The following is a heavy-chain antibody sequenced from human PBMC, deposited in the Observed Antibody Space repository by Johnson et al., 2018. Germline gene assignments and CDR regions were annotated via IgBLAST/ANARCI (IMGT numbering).Heavy chain of an antibody. D-gene: IGHD1-26*01. Sequence: VQLQESGGGLVQPGGSLRLSCEVSGFTFSNYAMNWVRQTPGKGLEWVSGVFPSGINPFYADSVKGRFTISRDNSKNILFLQMNSLGAEDTAVYDRARGKGSGLYSGSQDTFDILGQGTMVTVSS. V-gene: IGHV3-23*01. CDR3: ARGKGSGLYSGSQDTFDI. CDR2: VFPSGINP. CDR1: GFTFSNYA. J-gene: IGHJ3*02.